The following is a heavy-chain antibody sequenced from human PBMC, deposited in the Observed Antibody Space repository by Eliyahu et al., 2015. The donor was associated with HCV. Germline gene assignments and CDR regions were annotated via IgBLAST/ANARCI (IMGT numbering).Heavy chain of an antibody. CDR3: AKFDHRLPITGTTNDY. D-gene: IGHD1-7*01. CDR1: GFTFSSYA. CDR2: ISGSGGST. V-gene: IGHV3-23*01. J-gene: IGHJ4*02. Sequence: EVQLLESGGGLVQPGGSLRLSCAAXGFTFSSYAMSWVRQAPGKGLGWVSAISGSGGSTYYADSVKGRFTISRDNSKNTLYLQMNSLRAEDTAVYYCAKFDHRLPITGTTNDYWGQGTLVTVSS.